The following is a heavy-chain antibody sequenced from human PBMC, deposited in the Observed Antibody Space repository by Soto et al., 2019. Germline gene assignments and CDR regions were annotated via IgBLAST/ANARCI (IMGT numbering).Heavy chain of an antibody. Sequence: SETLSLTCAVYGGSFSGYYWSWIRQPPGKGLEWIGEINHSGSTNYNPSLKSRVTISVDTSKNQFSLKLSSVTAADTAVYYCARGRRRYQLHNWFDPWGQGTLVTVSS. V-gene: IGHV4-34*01. CDR2: INHSGST. D-gene: IGHD1-7*01. CDR3: ARGRRRYQLHNWFDP. J-gene: IGHJ5*02. CDR1: GGSFSGYY.